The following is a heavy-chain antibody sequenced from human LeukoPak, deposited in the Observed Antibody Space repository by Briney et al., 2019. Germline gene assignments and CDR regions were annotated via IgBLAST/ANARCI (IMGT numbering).Heavy chain of an antibody. D-gene: IGHD2-15*01. CDR3: ARGTAAVVAGDC. V-gene: IGHV1-69*13. Sequence: SVKVSCKASGGTFTSYAISWVRQAPGEGLEWMGGIIPIFGTANYAQKFQGRVTITADESTSTAYIELSSLRSEDTAVYYCARGTAAVVAGDCWGQGTLVTVSS. CDR2: IIPIFGTA. J-gene: IGHJ4*02. CDR1: GGTFTSYA.